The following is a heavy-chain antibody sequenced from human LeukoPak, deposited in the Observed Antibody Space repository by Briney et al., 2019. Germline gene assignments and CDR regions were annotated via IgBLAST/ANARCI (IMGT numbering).Heavy chain of an antibody. J-gene: IGHJ5*02. CDR1: GYSISSGYY. CDR2: IYYSGST. D-gene: IGHD3-22*01. CDR3: ARWSYYYDSSGYYYWFDP. Sequence: SETLSLTCTVSGYSISSGYYWDWIRPPPGKGLEWIGYIYYSGSTNYNPSLKSRVTISVDTSKNQFSLKLSSVTAADTAVYYCARWSYYYDSSGYYYWFDPWGQGTLVTVSS. V-gene: IGHV4-38-2*02.